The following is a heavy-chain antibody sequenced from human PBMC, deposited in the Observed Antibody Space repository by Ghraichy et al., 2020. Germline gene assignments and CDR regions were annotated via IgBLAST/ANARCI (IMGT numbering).Heavy chain of an antibody. V-gene: IGHV3-66*02. CDR2: IYSGGGT. D-gene: IGHD3-16*01. J-gene: IGHJ1*01. CDR1: GFTVSGNY. Sequence: GESLNISCAASGFTVSGNYMSWVRQAPGKGLEWVSTIYSGGGTYYADSVRGRLTISRDNSKNTVYLQLNSLRPEDTAVYYCARDSITFGGVADWWGQGTLVTVSS. CDR3: ARDSITFGGVADW.